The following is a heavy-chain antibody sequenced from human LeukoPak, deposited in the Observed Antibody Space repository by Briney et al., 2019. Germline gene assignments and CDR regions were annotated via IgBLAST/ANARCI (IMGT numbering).Heavy chain of an antibody. CDR1: GGSFSGYY. Sequence: SETLSLTCAVYGGSFSGYYWSWIRQPPGKELEWIGEINHSGSTNYNPSLKSRVTISVDTSKNQFSLKLSSVTAADTAVYYCARGRSGWYGGNDYWGQGTLVTVSS. D-gene: IGHD6-19*01. CDR3: ARGRSGWYGGNDY. J-gene: IGHJ4*02. CDR2: INHSGST. V-gene: IGHV4-34*01.